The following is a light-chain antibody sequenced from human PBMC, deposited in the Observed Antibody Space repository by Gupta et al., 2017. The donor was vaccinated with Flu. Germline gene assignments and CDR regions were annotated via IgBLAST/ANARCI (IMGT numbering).Light chain of an antibody. J-gene: IGKJ4*01. CDR2: WAS. Sequence: DIVMTQSPDSLAVSLGERATINCKSSQTVLYSSNNKNYLAWYQQKPRQPPKLLIYWASTRESGVPDRFSGSGSGTDFTLTISSLQAEDVAVYFCQQYSTTPLTFGGGTKVELK. V-gene: IGKV4-1*01. CDR1: QTVLYSSNNKNY. CDR3: QQYSTTPLT.